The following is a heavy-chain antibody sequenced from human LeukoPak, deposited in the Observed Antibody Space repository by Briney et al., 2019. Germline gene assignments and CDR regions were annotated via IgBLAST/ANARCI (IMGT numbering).Heavy chain of an antibody. V-gene: IGHV3-66*01. J-gene: IGHJ4*02. Sequence: PTGGSLRLSCAASGFTVSSNYMSWVRQAPGKGLEWVSVIYSGGSTYYADSVKGRFTISRDNSKNTLYLQMNSLRAEDTAVYYCAREQLYCSGGSCPYSLIDYWGQGTLVAVSS. CDR2: IYSGGST. CDR1: GFTVSSNY. D-gene: IGHD2-15*01. CDR3: AREQLYCSGGSCPYSLIDY.